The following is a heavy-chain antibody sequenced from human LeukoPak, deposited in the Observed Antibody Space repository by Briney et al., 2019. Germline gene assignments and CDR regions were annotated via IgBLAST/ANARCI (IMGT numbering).Heavy chain of an antibody. CDR3: ARRVVIGFCWFDP. V-gene: IGHV4-39*01. Sequence: PSETLSLTCTVSDGPISSSSYYWGWIRQPPGKGLEWIGSIYYSGSTYYNPSLKSRVTISVDTSKNQFSLKLSSVTAADTAVYYCARRVVIGFCWFDPWGQGTLVTVSS. D-gene: IGHD3-22*01. CDR1: DGPISSSSYY. CDR2: IYYSGST. J-gene: IGHJ5*02.